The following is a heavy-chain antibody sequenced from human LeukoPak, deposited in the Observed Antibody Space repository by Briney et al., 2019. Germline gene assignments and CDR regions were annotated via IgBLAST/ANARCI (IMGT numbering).Heavy chain of an antibody. Sequence: PSQTLSLTCTVSGGSISSGNYFWSRIRQPPGKGLEWIGYIYYSGNTYYNPSLKSRVTISLDTSKSQFSLKLGSVTAADTAVYYCARTRDVGTAIYFDYWGQGTLVTVSS. CDR3: ARTRDVGTAIYFDY. CDR1: GGSISSGNYF. CDR2: IYYSGNT. V-gene: IGHV4-30-4*01. J-gene: IGHJ4*02. D-gene: IGHD5-18*01.